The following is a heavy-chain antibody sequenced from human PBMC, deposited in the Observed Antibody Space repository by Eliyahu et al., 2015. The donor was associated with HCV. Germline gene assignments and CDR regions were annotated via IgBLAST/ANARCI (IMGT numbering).Heavy chain of an antibody. Sequence: LSCAASGFTFSSYAMSWVRQAPGKGLEWVSAISGSGGSTYYADSVKGRFTISRDNSKNTLYLQMNSLRAEDTAVYYCAKDVFRYSYARKTPGFDYWGQGTLVTVSS. J-gene: IGHJ4*02. CDR2: ISGSGGST. D-gene: IGHD5-18*01. CDR3: AKDVFRYSYARKTPGFDY. V-gene: IGHV3-23*01. CDR1: GFTFSSYA.